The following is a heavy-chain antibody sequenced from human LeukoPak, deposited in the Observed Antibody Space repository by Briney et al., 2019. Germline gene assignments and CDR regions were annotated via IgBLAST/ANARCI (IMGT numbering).Heavy chain of an antibody. D-gene: IGHD3-22*01. CDR2: ISYDGSNK. CDR3: ARDRTLYYDNSGLDY. V-gene: IGHV3-30*04. CDR1: GFTFSSYA. J-gene: IGHJ4*02. Sequence: GGSLRLSCAASGFTFSSYAMHWVRQAPGKGLEWVAVISYDGSNKYYADSGKGRFTISRDDAKNSLYLQMNGLSAEDAAVYYCARDRTLYYDNSGLDYWGQGTLVTVSS.